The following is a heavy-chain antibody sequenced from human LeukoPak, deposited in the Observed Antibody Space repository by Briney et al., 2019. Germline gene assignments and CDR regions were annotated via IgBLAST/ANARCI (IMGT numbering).Heavy chain of an antibody. V-gene: IGHV3-23*01. Sequence: GGSLRLSCAASGFILSTYVMSWVRQAPGKGLEWVSTISNNDGSTYYADSVKGRFTISRDNSKNTLYLQIYTLTADDTAIYYCAKATGNLGNWGKGTQVTVSS. CDR1: GFILSTYV. CDR3: AKATGNLGN. D-gene: IGHD1-1*01. CDR2: ISNNDGST. J-gene: IGHJ4*02.